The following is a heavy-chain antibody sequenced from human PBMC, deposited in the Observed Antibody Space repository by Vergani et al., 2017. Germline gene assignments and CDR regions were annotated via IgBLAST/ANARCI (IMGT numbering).Heavy chain of an antibody. J-gene: IGHJ4*02. Sequence: VQLVESGGGVVQPGRSLRLSCAASGFTFSSYGMHWVRQAPGKGLEWVAVIWYDGSNKYYADSVKGRFTITRDNYKNTLYLKMNSLRAEDTAVYSGARDKARFDWLLGSGFDYWGQGTLVTVSS. CDR2: IWYDGSNK. CDR3: ARDKARFDWLLGSGFDY. CDR1: GFTFSSYG. D-gene: IGHD3-9*01. V-gene: IGHV3-33*01.